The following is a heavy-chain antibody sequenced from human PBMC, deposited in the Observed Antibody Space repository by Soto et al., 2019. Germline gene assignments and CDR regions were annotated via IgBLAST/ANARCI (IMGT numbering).Heavy chain of an antibody. CDR3: ARDRARSYCSGGSCYPFSCYYYGMDV. CDR2: VIPIFGTA. V-gene: IGHV1-69*06. D-gene: IGHD2-15*01. J-gene: IGHJ6*02. CDR1: GGTFSSYA. Sequence: ASVKVSCKASGGTFSSYAISWVRQAPGQGLEWMGGVIPIFGTANYAQKFQGRVTITADKSTSTAYMELSSLRSEDTAVYYCARDRARSYCSGGSCYPFSCYYYGMDVWGQGTTVTVSS.